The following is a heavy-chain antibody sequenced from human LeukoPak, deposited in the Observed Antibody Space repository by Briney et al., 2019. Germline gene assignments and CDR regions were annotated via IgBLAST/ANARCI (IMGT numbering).Heavy chain of an antibody. CDR1: GFIFSSFE. V-gene: IGHV3-48*03. Sequence: GGSLRLSCAASGFIFSSFEMNWVRQAPGKGLEWVSHISHTGDIKYADSVKGRFTISRDNSKNSQFLQMTSLRAEDTAVYYCARSSGSYSPFDSWGQGTLVTVS. D-gene: IGHD3-22*01. CDR2: ISHTGDI. J-gene: IGHJ5*01. CDR3: ARSSGSYSPFDS.